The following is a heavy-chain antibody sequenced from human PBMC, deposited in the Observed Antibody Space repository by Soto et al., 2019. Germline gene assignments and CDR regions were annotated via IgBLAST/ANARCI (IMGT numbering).Heavy chain of an antibody. CDR2: IYYSGST. CDR3: ARNPYYDFWSGYYTHYHAMDV. Sequence: SETLSLTCTVSGGSISSYYWSWIRQPPGKGLEWIGYIYYSGSTNYNPSLKSRVTISVDTSKNQFSLKLSSVTAADTAVYYCARNPYYDFWSGYYTHYHAMDVWGQGTMVTVSS. V-gene: IGHV4-59*01. D-gene: IGHD3-3*01. CDR1: GGSISSYY. J-gene: IGHJ6*02.